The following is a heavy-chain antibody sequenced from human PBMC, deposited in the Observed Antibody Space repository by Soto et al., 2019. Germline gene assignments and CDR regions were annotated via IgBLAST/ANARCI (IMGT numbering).Heavy chain of an antibody. CDR2: ISGSGGST. Sequence: PGGSLRLSCATSGFTFSSYVMNWVRQATGKGLEWVSRISGSGGSTYYADSVKGRFTISRDNSKNTLYLQMNSLRAEDTAVYYCARSPPYYYDSSLFDYWGQGTLVTVSS. D-gene: IGHD3-22*01. CDR3: ARSPPYYYDSSLFDY. J-gene: IGHJ4*02. CDR1: GFTFSSYV. V-gene: IGHV3-23*01.